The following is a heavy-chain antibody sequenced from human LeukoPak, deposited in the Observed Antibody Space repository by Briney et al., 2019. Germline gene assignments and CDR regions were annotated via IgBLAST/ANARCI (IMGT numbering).Heavy chain of an antibody. V-gene: IGHV3-30-3*01. CDR3: ARGFASNFDFFDY. D-gene: IGHD3-3*01. CDR2: ISYDGSNK. CDR1: GFTFSSYA. Sequence: GGSLRLSCAASGFTFSSYAMSWVRQAPGKGLEWVAVISYDGSNKYSADSVKGRFTISRDNSKNTLFLQMNSLRVEDTAVYYCARGFASNFDFFDYWGQGALVTVSS. J-gene: IGHJ4*02.